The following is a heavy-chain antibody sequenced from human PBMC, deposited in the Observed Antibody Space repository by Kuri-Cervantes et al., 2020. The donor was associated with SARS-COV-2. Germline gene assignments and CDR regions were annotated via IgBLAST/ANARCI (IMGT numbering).Heavy chain of an antibody. V-gene: IGHV3-30*04. Sequence: GESLKISCAASGFTFSSYAMHWVRQAPGKGLEWVAVISYDGSNKYYADSVKGRFTISRDNSKNTLYLQMNSLRAEDTAVYYCARDLSFGLGTSTVVTLDYWGQGTLVTVSS. CDR2: ISYDGSNK. D-gene: IGHD4-23*01. CDR1: GFTFSSYA. J-gene: IGHJ4*02. CDR3: ARDLSFGLGTSTVVTLDY.